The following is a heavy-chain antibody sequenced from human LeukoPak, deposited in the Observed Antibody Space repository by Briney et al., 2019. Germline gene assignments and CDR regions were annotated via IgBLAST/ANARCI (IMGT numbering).Heavy chain of an antibody. J-gene: IGHJ6*02. D-gene: IGHD3-22*01. CDR3: ARHSRDSDSSGYWSYYYYYGMDV. CDR2: INHSGST. Sequence: SETLSLTCAVYGGSFSGYYWSWIRQPPGKGLEWIGEINHSGSTNYNPSLKSRVTISVDTSKNQFSLKLSSVTAADTAVYYCARHSRDSDSSGYWSYYYYYGMDVWGQGTTVTVSS. V-gene: IGHV4-34*01. CDR1: GGSFSGYY.